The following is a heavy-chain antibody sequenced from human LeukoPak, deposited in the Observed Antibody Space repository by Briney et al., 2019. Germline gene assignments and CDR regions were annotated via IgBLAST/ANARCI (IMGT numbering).Heavy chain of an antibody. CDR2: IYSSGDT. Sequence: PSETLSLTCTVFGGSISRNYWSWIRQPAGKGLEWIGRIYSSGDTNYNPSLKSRVTMSIHTSENQFSLKLTSVTAADTAVYYCAREASGTRRYYYYYMDLWAKGPRSTS. D-gene: IGHD6-13*01. V-gene: IGHV4-4*07. CDR1: GGSISRNY. CDR3: AREASGTRRYYYYYMDL. J-gene: IGHJ6*03.